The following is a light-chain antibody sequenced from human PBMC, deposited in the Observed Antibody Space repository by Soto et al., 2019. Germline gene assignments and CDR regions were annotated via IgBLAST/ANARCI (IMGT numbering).Light chain of an antibody. V-gene: IGKV3-15*01. CDR2: GAS. CDR1: QSVSSN. J-gene: IGKJ1*01. Sequence: EIVMTQSPATLSVSPGERATLSCRASQSVSSNLAWYQQKPGQAPRLLIYGASTRATGIPARFSGSGSGTEFTLTISSLQSEDFALYYCQPYNNWPRFGQGTKV. CDR3: QPYNNWPR.